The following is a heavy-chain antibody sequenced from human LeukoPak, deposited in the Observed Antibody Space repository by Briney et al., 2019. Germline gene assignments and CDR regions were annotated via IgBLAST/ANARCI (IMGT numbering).Heavy chain of an antibody. J-gene: IGHJ4*02. Sequence: ASVKVSCKASGGTFSSYAISWVRQAPGQWLEWMGGIIPIFGTANYAQKFQGRVTITADESTSTAYMELSSLRSEDTAVYYCARDVVSGSYFSWFDYWGQGTLVTVSS. V-gene: IGHV1-69*13. CDR3: ARDVVSGSYFSWFDY. CDR1: GGTFSSYA. CDR2: IIPIFGTA. D-gene: IGHD1-26*01.